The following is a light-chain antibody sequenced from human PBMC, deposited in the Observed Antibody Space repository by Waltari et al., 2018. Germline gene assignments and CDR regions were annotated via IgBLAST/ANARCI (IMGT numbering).Light chain of an antibody. CDR1: SSNIGSTP. V-gene: IGLV1-44*01. Sequence: QSVVTQPPSASGTPGQRVTISCSGSSSNIGSTPVHWYQQFPGTTPKLLIHNTNQRPSGVPDRFSGSKSGTSASLAISGLQSEDEADYYCVTWDVTLSGYVFGTGTKVTVL. J-gene: IGLJ1*01. CDR3: VTWDVTLSGYV. CDR2: NTN.